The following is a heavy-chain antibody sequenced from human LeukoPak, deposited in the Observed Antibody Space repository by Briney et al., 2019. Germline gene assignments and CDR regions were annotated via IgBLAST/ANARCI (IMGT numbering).Heavy chain of an antibody. CDR3: AKAPADIVLMVYAIWFDY. V-gene: IGHV3-23*01. Sequence: GGSLRLSCAASGFTFSSYAMSWVRQAPGKGLEWVSAISGSGGSTYYADSVKGRFTISRDYSKNTLYLQMNSLRAEDTAVYYCAKAPADIVLMVYAIWFDYWGQGTLVTVSS. J-gene: IGHJ4*02. D-gene: IGHD2-8*01. CDR1: GFTFSSYA. CDR2: ISGSGGST.